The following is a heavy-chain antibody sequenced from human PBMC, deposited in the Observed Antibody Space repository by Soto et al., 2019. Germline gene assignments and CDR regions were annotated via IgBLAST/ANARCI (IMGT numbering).Heavy chain of an antibody. D-gene: IGHD6-19*01. Sequence: QLQLQESGSGLVKPSQTLSLTCAVSGGSISSGGFSWSWIRQPPGKGLEWIGYIYHSGSTYYNPSIKSRVTISMDRSKNQFSLNLSSVTAADTAVYYCARGRGITVAGLFDYWGQGILVTVSS. CDR1: GGSISSGGFS. CDR2: IYHSGST. CDR3: ARGRGITVAGLFDY. J-gene: IGHJ4*02. V-gene: IGHV4-30-2*01.